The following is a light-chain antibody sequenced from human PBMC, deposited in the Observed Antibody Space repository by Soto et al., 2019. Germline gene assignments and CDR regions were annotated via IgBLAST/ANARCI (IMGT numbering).Light chain of an antibody. V-gene: IGKV3-15*01. Sequence: EIVMTQSPATLSVSPGDTAILSCRASQSVSTNLAWYQQKPGQAPRLLIYGASTRATDIPARFTGSGSRTEFTLTISSLQSEDFTVYYCQEYNDWPLFTFGPGTRVDFK. CDR3: QEYNDWPLFT. J-gene: IGKJ3*01. CDR1: QSVSTN. CDR2: GAS.